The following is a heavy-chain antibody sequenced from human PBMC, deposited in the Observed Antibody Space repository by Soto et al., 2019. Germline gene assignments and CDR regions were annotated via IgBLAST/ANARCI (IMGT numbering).Heavy chain of an antibody. CDR2: ISSTTNYI. CDR3: ARESEDLPSNFDY. V-gene: IGHV3-21*06. CDR1: GFIFTRYS. Sequence: GGSLRLSCAASGFIFTRYSMNWVRQAPGKGLEWVSSISSTTNYIYYGDSMKGRFTISRDNAKNSLYLEMNSLRAEDTAVYYCARESEDLPSNFDYWGQGTLVTVSS. J-gene: IGHJ4*02.